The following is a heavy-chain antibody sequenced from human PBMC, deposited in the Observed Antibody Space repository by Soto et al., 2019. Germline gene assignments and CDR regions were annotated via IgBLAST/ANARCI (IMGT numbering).Heavy chain of an antibody. D-gene: IGHD2-8*02. J-gene: IGHJ4*02. CDR1: GFTFSSCA. CDR2: IIDSGAST. Sequence: GGSLRLSCAASGFTFSSCAMGWVRQAPGKGLEWVSDIIDSGASTYYADSVKGRFTISRDNSKNTIYLQMNSLRVEDTAVYYCVRDWSSNANAVNDNWGQGTLVTVSS. V-gene: IGHV3-23*01. CDR3: VRDWSSNANAVNDN.